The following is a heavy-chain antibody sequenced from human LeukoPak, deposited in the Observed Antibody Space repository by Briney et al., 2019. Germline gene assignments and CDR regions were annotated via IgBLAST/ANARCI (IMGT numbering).Heavy chain of an antibody. V-gene: IGHV3-53*01. Sequence: GGSLRLSCAASGFTVSSNYMSWVRQAPGKGLEWVSLIYSGGTTYYADSVKGRFTISRDNAKNSLYLQMNSLRAEDTAVYYCARNDYTFAFDIWGQGTMVTVSS. CDR2: IYSGGTT. CDR1: GFTVSSNY. CDR3: ARNDYTFAFDI. J-gene: IGHJ3*02. D-gene: IGHD4-11*01.